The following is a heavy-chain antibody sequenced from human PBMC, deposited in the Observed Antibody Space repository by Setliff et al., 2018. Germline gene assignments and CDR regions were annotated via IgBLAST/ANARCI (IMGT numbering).Heavy chain of an antibody. CDR3: ASPIAMVRGGVGAFDI. J-gene: IGHJ3*02. V-gene: IGHV3-48*04. CDR1: GFTFSSYS. D-gene: IGHD3-10*01. Sequence: PGGSLRLSCAASGFTFSSYSMNWVRQAPGKGLEWVSYISSSSSTIYYADSVKGRFTISRDNAKNSLYLQMNSLRAEDTAVYYCASPIAMVRGGVGAFDIWGQGTMVTVSS. CDR2: ISSSSSTI.